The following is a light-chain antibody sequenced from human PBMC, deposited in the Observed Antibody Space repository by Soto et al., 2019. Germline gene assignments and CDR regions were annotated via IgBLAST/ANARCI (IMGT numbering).Light chain of an antibody. J-gene: IGKJ2*01. CDR1: EGVGNW. CDR2: SAS. Sequence: DVQMTQSPSSVSASVGDTVTIACRASEGVGNWLAWYQQKPGKVPKLLIYSASTLQAGVPSRFSGSGSGTDFTLTITSLQPEDFATYFCQQANTFPSTFGQGTKLEIK. CDR3: QQANTFPST. V-gene: IGKV1D-12*01.